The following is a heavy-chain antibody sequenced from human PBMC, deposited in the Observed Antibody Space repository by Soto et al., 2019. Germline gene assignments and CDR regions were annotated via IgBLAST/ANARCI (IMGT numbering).Heavy chain of an antibody. CDR2: TYSTSKRVN. CDR1: GDSVSSNSAA. CDR3: ARVDSCSLRGYVAVFDY. Sequence: SQTLSITGAISGDSVSSNSAAWKWIRECPSRGVECLGRTYSTSKRVNDYAVSVKSRITLNPDTSKTQFSLQLNSVTPEDTAVYYCARVDSCSLRGYVAVFDYWGQGTLVTVSS. J-gene: IGHJ4*02. V-gene: IGHV6-1*01. D-gene: IGHD6-13*01.